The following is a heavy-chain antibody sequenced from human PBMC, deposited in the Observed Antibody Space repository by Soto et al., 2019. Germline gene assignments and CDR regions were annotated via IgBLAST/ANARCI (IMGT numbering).Heavy chain of an antibody. CDR3: ARDQAWLRKGAVAGSDYSDY. CDR1: GYTFTSYG. J-gene: IGHJ4*02. Sequence: QVQLVQSGAEVKKPGASVKVSCKASGYTFTSYGISWVRQAPGQGLEWMGWISAYNGNTNYAQKLQGRVTMTTDTSTSTAYMELRSLRSDDTAVYYCARDQAWLRKGAVAGSDYSDYWGQGTLVTVSS. D-gene: IGHD6-19*01. CDR2: ISAYNGNT. V-gene: IGHV1-18*01.